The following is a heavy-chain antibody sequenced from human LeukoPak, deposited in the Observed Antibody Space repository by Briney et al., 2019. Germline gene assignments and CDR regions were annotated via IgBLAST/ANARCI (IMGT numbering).Heavy chain of an antibody. D-gene: IGHD4-17*01. V-gene: IGHV4-59*01. CDR1: GGSISSYY. J-gene: IGHJ3*02. CDR2: IYYSGST. Sequence: SETLSLTCTVSGGSISSYYWSWIRQPPGKGLEWIGYIYYSGSTNYNPSLKSRVTISVDTSENQFSLKLSSVTAADTAVYYCARVDYGDAFDIWGQGTMVTVSS. CDR3: ARVDYGDAFDI.